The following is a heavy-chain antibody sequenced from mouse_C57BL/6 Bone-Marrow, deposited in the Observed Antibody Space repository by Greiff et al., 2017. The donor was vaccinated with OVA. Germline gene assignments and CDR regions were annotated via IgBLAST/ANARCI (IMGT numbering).Heavy chain of an antibody. V-gene: IGHV3-6*01. J-gene: IGHJ3*01. Sequence: EVKLQESGPGLVKPSQSLSLPCSVTGYSITSGYYWNWIRQFPGNKLEWMGYISYDGSNNYNPSLKNRISITRDTSKNQFFLKLNSVTTEDTATYYCARAPIYYGNPAWFAYWGQGTLVTVSA. CDR2: ISYDGSN. D-gene: IGHD2-1*01. CDR3: ARAPIYYGNPAWFAY. CDR1: GYSITSGYY.